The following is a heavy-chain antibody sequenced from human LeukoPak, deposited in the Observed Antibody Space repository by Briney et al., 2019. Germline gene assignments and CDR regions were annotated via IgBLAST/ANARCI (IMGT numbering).Heavy chain of an antibody. V-gene: IGHV4-4*02. J-gene: IGHJ4*02. D-gene: IGHD3-3*01. CDR3: AREGGFFRPLDY. Sequence: PSGTLSLTCGVSGGSVTSTNWWTWVRQPPGKGLGWIGEVHLDGRTNYNPSLESRLTISVDLSENHISLKLTSVTAADTAVYYCAREGGFFRPLDYSGQGTLVTVSS. CDR1: GGSVTSTNW. CDR2: VHLDGRT.